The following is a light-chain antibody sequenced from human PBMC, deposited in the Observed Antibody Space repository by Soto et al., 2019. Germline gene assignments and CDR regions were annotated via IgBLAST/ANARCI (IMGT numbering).Light chain of an antibody. J-gene: IGKJ2*01. V-gene: IGKV3-20*01. Sequence: ESVLTQSPGTLSLSPGERAALSCRASQRVSSSYLAWYQQKSGQAPRLLIYAASTRATGIPDRFSGSGSGTDFTLTISRLEPEDFAVYFCQLYGSSPPRYTFGQGTKLEIK. CDR2: AAS. CDR3: QLYGSSPPRYT. CDR1: QRVSSSY.